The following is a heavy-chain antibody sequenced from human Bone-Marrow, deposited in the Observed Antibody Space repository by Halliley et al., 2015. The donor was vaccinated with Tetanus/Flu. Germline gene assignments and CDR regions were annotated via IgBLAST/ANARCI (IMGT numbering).Heavy chain of an antibody. J-gene: IGHJ4*02. V-gene: IGHV4-59*08. Sequence: EWIGYIFYSGSTNYSPSLRSRIPISVDTSKNQFSLKLSSVTAADTAVYYCARQGPNGRAFDSWGQGTLVTVSS. D-gene: IGHD2-8*01. CDR3: ARQGPNGRAFDS. CDR2: IFYSGST.